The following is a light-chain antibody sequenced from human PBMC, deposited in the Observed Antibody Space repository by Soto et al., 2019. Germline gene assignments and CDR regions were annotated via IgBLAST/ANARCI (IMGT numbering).Light chain of an antibody. V-gene: IGKV1-5*03. J-gene: IGKJ1*01. CDR2: KAS. CDR1: QSIRSW. CDR3: QQYNSYWT. Sequence: DIQMTQSPSTLSASVGDRVTITCRASQSIRSWLAWYPQKPGKAPKLLIYKASSLESGVPSRFSGSGSGTEFTLTISSLQPDDFATYYCQQYNSYWTFGQGTKVEIK.